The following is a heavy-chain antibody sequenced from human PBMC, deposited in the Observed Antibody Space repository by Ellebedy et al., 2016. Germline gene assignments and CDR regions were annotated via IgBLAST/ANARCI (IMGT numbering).Heavy chain of an antibody. J-gene: IGHJ6*03. CDR3: ARDRCNGVGCSHPYYFYMDV. D-gene: IGHD2-15*01. CDR1: GDSISSGDYF. CDR2: ISYSGTT. V-gene: IGHV4-31*03. Sequence: SETLSLXCTLSGDSISSGDYFWSWIRQVPGKGLEWIGYISYSGTTYSIPSLRSRVIMSVDPSNNQFSLKLSSVTAADTAVYYCARDRCNGVGCSHPYYFYMDVWGKGTTVTVSS.